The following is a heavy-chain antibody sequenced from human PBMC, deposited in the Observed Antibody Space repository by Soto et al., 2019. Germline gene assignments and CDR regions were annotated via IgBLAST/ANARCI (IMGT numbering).Heavy chain of an antibody. CDR1: GGSISSGGYY. CDR3: ARRGDYDWYFDL. D-gene: IGHD4-17*01. J-gene: IGHJ2*01. CDR2: IYDSGST. Sequence: SETLSLTCTVSGGSISSGGYYWSWIRQHPGKGLEWIGSIYDSGSTYYNPSLKSRVTISVDTSKNQFSLKLSSVTAADTAVYYCARRGDYDWYFDLWGRGTLVTVSS. V-gene: IGHV4-39*01.